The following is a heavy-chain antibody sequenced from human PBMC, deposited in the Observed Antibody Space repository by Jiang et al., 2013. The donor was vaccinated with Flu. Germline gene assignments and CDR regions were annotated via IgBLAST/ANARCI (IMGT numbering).Heavy chain of an antibody. CDR3: AMDGTGEIDP. CDR1: GGSISSSSYY. CDR2: IYYSGST. V-gene: IGHV4-39*01. Sequence: PGLVKPSETLSLTCTVSGGSISSSSYYWGWIRQPPGKGLEWIGSIYYSGSTYYNPSLKSRVTISVDTSKNQFSLKLSSVTAADTAVYYCAMDGTGEIDPWGQGTLVTVSS. D-gene: IGHD1-1*01. J-gene: IGHJ5*02.